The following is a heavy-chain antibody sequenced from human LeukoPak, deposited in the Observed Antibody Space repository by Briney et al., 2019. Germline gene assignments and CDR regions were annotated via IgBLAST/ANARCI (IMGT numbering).Heavy chain of an antibody. CDR2: IRSKAYGGTT. J-gene: IGHJ4*02. V-gene: IGHV3-49*03. Sequence: GGSLRLSCTASGFTFGDYAMGWFRQAPGKGLEWVGFIRSKAYGGTTEYAASVKGRFTISRDDSKSIAYLQMNSLKTEDTAVYYCTRDVLVDYWGQGTLVTVSS. CDR3: TRDVLVDY. CDR1: GFTFGDYA. D-gene: IGHD1-26*01.